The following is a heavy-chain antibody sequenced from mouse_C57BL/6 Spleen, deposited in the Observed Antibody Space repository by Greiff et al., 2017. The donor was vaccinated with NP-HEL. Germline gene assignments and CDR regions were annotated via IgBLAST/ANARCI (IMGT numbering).Heavy chain of an antibody. J-gene: IGHJ3*01. D-gene: IGHD1-1*01. CDR2: ISYDGSN. Sequence: DVKLVESGPGLVKPSQSLSLTCSVTGYSITSGYYWNWIRQFPGNKLEWMGYISYDGSNNYNPSLKNRISITRDTSKNQFFLKLNSVTTEDTATYYCAEGDYYGSSYWGQGTLVTVSA. CDR1: GYSITSGYY. CDR3: AEGDYYGSSY. V-gene: IGHV3-6*01.